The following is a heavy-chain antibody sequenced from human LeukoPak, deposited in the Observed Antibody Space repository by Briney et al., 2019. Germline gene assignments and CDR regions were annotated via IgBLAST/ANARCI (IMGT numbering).Heavy chain of an antibody. CDR1: GDSINTGGYY. Sequence: SQTLSLTCSVSGDSINTGGYYWSWIRQHPGKGLEWIGYIYYSGSTFYNPSLKSRVTISIDTSKNHFSLKMSSVTAADTAVYYCARSLDIGHYYYYMDVWGEGTTVTVSS. D-gene: IGHD3-9*01. J-gene: IGHJ6*03. CDR3: ARSLDIGHYYYYMDV. CDR2: IYYSGST. V-gene: IGHV4-31*03.